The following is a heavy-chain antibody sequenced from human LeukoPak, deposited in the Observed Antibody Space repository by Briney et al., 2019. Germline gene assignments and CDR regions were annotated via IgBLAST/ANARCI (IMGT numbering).Heavy chain of an antibody. CDR2: IIPVLGVS. Sequence: SVKVSCKASGGSFSSYVITWVRQAPGQGLEWMGRIIPVLGVSNFAQKFQGRVTITADKSTNTAHMELSRLESGDTAVYYCARPHSSGYYFLWWGQGTLVTVSS. CDR1: GGSFSSYV. D-gene: IGHD3-22*01. J-gene: IGHJ4*02. V-gene: IGHV1-69*04. CDR3: ARPHSSGYYFLW.